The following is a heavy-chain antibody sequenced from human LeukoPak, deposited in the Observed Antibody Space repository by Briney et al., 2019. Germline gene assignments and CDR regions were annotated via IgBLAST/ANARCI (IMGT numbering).Heavy chain of an antibody. J-gene: IGHJ6*02. Sequence: SETLPLTCTVSGGSISSGPYYWIWLRQHPGKGLEWIGYITYSGNTYYYPALNSRVTVSLDTSKTQFSLKLSSVTAADTAVYYCARIAYDALDSYYYGMDVWGQGTTVTVSS. CDR3: ARIAYDALDSYYYGMDV. V-gene: IGHV4-31*03. CDR1: GGSISSGPYY. CDR2: ITYSGNT. D-gene: IGHD3-3*01.